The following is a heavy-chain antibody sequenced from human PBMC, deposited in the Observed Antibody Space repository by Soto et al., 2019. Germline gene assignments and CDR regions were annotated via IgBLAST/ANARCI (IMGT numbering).Heavy chain of an antibody. Sequence: EVQLVESGGGLVQPGGSLRLSCAASGFTFSSYWMSWVRQAPGKGLEWVANIKQDGSEKYYVDSVMGRFTISRDNAKNSLYLQMNSLRAEDTAVYYCAREQYSTHPDYDYWGQGTLVTVSS. V-gene: IGHV3-7*01. CDR2: IKQDGSEK. J-gene: IGHJ4*02. D-gene: IGHD6-6*01. CDR1: GFTFSSYW. CDR3: AREQYSTHPDYDY.